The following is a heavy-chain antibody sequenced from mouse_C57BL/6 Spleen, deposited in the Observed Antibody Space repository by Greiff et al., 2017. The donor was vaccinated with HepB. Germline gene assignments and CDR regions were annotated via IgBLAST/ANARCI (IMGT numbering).Heavy chain of an antibody. D-gene: IGHD6-5*01. Sequence: QVQLQQPGAELVRPGTSVKLSCTASGYTFTSYCMHWVKQRPGQGLEWIGVIDPSDSYTNYNQKFKGKATLTVDTSSSTAYMQLSSLTSEDSAVYDCARKQPMWGVDYWGQGTTLTVSS. CDR3: ARKQPMWGVDY. CDR2: IDPSDSYT. V-gene: IGHV1-59*01. CDR1: GYTFTSYC. J-gene: IGHJ2*01.